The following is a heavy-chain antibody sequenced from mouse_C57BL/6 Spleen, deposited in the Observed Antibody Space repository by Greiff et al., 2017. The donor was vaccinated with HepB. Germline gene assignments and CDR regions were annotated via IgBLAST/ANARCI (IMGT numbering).Heavy chain of an antibody. CDR3: SSYAMDY. V-gene: IGHV1-15*01. CDR1: GYTFTDYE. CDR2: IDPETGGT. J-gene: IGHJ4*01. Sequence: VQLKESGAELVRPGASVTLSCKASGYTFTDYEMHWVKQTPVHGLEWIGAIDPETGGTAYNQKFKGKAILTADKSSSTAYMELRSLTSEDSAVYWCSSYAMDYWGQGTSVTVSS.